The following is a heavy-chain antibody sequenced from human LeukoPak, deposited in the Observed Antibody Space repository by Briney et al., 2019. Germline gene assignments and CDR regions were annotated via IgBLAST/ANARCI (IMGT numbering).Heavy chain of an antibody. CDR3: APPQFDHGGNDLFHP. V-gene: IGHV4-34*01. D-gene: IGHD4-23*01. CDR2: INHSGST. CDR1: GGSFSGYY. Sequence: SETLSLTCAVYGGSFSGYYWSWIRQPPGKGLEWIGEINHSGSTNYNPSLKSRVTISVDTSKNQFSLKLSSVTAADTAVYYCAPPQFDHGGNDLFHPWGQGTLVTVSS. J-gene: IGHJ5*02.